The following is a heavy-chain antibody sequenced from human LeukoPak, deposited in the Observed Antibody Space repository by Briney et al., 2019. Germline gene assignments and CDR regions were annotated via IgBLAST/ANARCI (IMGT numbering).Heavy chain of an antibody. D-gene: IGHD3-3*01. J-gene: IGHJ6*04. V-gene: IGHV3-21*01. CDR2: ISSSGTYR. CDR3: ATDTLRFRMDV. Sequence: GGSLRLSCAASGFTFNSYTINWVRQAAGKGLEWVSSISSSGTYRYYADSVKGRFTISRDNSKNSLFLQMNSLGVEDTAVYYCATDTLRFRMDVWGNGTTVTVSS. CDR1: GFTFNSYT.